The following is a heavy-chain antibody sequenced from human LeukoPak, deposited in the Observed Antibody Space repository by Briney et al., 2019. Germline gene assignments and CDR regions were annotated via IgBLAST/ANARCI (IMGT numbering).Heavy chain of an antibody. CDR2: IYYSGST. CDR1: GGSISSSSYY. CDR3: ARHPVGRFLWFGELPFRCNWFDP. J-gene: IGHJ5*02. D-gene: IGHD3-10*01. Sequence: SETLSLTCTVSGGSISSSSYYWGWIRQPPGKGLEWIGSIYYSGSTYYNPSLKSRVTISVDTSKNQFSLKLSSVTAADTAVYYCARHPVGRFLWFGELPFRCNWFDPWGQGTLVTVSS. V-gene: IGHV4-39*01.